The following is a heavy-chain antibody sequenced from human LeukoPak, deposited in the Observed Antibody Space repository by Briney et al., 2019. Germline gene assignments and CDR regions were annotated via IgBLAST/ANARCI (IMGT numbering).Heavy chain of an antibody. V-gene: IGHV4-34*01. CDR3: ARGLGTTGTTLDY. CDR2: INHSGST. Sequence: SETLSLTCAVSGGSFSGYYWSWIRQPPGKGLEWIGEINHSGSTNYNPSLKSRVTISVDTSKNQFSLKLSSVTAADTAVYYCARGLGTTGTTLDYWGQGTLVTVSS. J-gene: IGHJ4*02. D-gene: IGHD1-1*01. CDR1: GGSFSGYY.